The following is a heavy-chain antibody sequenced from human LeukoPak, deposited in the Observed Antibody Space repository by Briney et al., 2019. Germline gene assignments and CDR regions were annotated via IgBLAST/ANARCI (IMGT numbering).Heavy chain of an antibody. V-gene: IGHV4-39*01. D-gene: IGHD2-15*01. Sequence: SETLSLTCTVSGGSIRSSNYYWGWIRQPPGKGLEWIGSIYYSGSTYYNTSLKSRVTISVDTSKNQFYLKLSSVTAADTAAYYCASGGSCSALCLGNYWGQGTLVTVSS. CDR3: ASGGSCSALCLGNY. CDR1: GGSIRSSNYY. CDR2: IYYSGST. J-gene: IGHJ4*02.